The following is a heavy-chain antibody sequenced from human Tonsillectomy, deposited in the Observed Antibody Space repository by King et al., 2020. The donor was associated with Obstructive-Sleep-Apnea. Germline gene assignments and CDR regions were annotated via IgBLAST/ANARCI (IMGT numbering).Heavy chain of an antibody. CDR1: VFTFGDYA. CDR2: IRRNSYGGTT. D-gene: IGHD3-10*01. V-gene: IGHV3-49*03. CDR3: TGDRSFYTGSPVSY. Sequence: VQLVESGGGLVQPGRSLRLSCTASVFTFGDYAMSLCRQAPGKGREGVCFIRRNSYGGTTDYAAAVKGRFTISRDDSKTIAYLQMNSLRTEDTAVYYCTGDRSFYTGSPVSYWGQGTLVTVSS. J-gene: IGHJ4*02.